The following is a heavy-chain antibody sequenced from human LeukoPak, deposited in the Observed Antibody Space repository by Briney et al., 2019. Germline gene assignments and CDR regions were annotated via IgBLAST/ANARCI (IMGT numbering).Heavy chain of an antibody. V-gene: IGHV4-39*01. CDR1: GGSIRSSSYY. CDR2: VSYSGSP. J-gene: IGHJ4*02. Sequence: PSETLSLTCTVSGGSIRSSSYYWGWIRQPPGKGLEWLGSVSYSGSPYYNPSLKSRVTISIDTSKNQFSLRLTSVTAADTAVYYCARPLPGYSNSFVFWGQGTLVTVSS. D-gene: IGHD4-11*01. CDR3: ARPLPGYSNSFVF.